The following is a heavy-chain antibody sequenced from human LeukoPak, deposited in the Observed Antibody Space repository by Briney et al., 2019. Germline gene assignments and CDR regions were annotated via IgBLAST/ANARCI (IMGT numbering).Heavy chain of an antibody. V-gene: IGHV3-21*01. CDR3: ARDRVRYCSSTSCKGVYYYYGMDV. CDR1: GLIVSTNY. CDR2: ISSSSSYI. Sequence: PGGSLRLSCVASGLIVSTNYMSWVRQAPGKGLEWVSSISSSSSYIYYADSVKGRFTISRDNAKNSLYLQMNSLRAEDTAVYYCARDRVRYCSSTSCKGVYYYYGMDVWGQGTTVTVSS. D-gene: IGHD2-2*01. J-gene: IGHJ6*02.